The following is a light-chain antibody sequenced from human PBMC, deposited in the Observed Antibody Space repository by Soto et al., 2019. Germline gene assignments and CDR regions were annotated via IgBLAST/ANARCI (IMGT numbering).Light chain of an antibody. CDR2: EDN. CDR1: SGSIASNY. Sequence: NFMLTQTHSVSESPGKTVTISCTRSSGSIASNYVQWYQQRPGSSPTTVIYEDNQRPSGVPDRFSGSIDSSSNSASLTISGLKTEDEADYYCQSYDSSNSYVFGTGTKLTVL. CDR3: QSYDSSNSYV. V-gene: IGLV6-57*01. J-gene: IGLJ1*01.